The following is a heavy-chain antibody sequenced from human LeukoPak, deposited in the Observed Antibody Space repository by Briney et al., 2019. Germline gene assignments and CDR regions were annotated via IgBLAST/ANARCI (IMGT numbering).Heavy chain of an antibody. CDR3: ARDRPNYYDNSAAFDI. J-gene: IGHJ3*02. CDR1: GGSFSSYY. V-gene: IGHV4-59*01. D-gene: IGHD3-22*01. Sequence: PSETLSLTCTVSGGSFSSYYWSWIRQPPGKGLEWIGNIYYSGTTNYNPSLESRVTISLDTSKNQFSLKLSSVTAADTAVYYCARDRPNYYDNSAAFDIWGQGTMVTVSS. CDR2: IYYSGTT.